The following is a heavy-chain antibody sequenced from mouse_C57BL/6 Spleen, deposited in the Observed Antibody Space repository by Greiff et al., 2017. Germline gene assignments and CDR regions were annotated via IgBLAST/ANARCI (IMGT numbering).Heavy chain of an antibody. CDR2: ISSGSSTI. Sequence: DVKLVESGGGLVKPGGSLKLSCAASGFTFSDYGMHWVRQAPEKGLEWVAYISSGSSTIYYADTVKGRFTISRDNAKNTLFLQMTSLRSEDTAMYYCARRTYGSSGYFDYWGQGTTLTVSS. CDR1: GFTFSDYG. J-gene: IGHJ2*01. CDR3: ARRTYGSSGYFDY. D-gene: IGHD1-1*01. V-gene: IGHV5-17*01.